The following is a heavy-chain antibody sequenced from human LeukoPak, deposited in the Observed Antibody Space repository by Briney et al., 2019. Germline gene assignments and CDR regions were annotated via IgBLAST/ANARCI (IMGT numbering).Heavy chain of an antibody. CDR2: INPSGGST. CDR1: GYTFTSYY. Sequence: GASVKVSCKASGYTFTSYYMHWVRQAPGQGLEWMGIINPSGGSTSYAQKFQGRVTMTRDTSTSTVYMELSSLRSEDTAVYYCARDATTNYYDSSGYYPDAAFDIWGQGTMVTVSS. D-gene: IGHD3-22*01. CDR3: ARDATTNYYDSSGYYPDAAFDI. J-gene: IGHJ3*02. V-gene: IGHV1-46*01.